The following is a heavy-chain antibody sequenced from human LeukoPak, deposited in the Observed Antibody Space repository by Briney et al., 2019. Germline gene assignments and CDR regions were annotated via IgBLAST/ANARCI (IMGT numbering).Heavy chain of an antibody. CDR1: GFTFSRNA. CDR3: ARDYSGNYYKGFDY. D-gene: IGHD1-26*01. V-gene: IGHV3-30-3*01. J-gene: IGHJ4*02. Sequence: GRSLRLPCAASGFTFSRNAIHWVRQAPGKGLEWVAVISDDGSNKYYADSVKGRFTISRDNFRNTLYLQMNSLRAEDTAVYYCARDYSGNYYKGFDYWGQGTLVTVSS. CDR2: ISDDGSNK.